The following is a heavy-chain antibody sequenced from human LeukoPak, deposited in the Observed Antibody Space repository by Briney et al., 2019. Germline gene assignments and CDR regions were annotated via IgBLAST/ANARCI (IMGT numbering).Heavy chain of an antibody. CDR3: ATDHSMANTAWWFDP. D-gene: IGHD5-24*01. CDR2: INPSGTGT. J-gene: IGHJ5*02. CDR1: GYTITNNY. Sequence: ASVKVSCKASGYTITNNYMHWVRQAPGQGLEWMGVINPSGTGTSYAQKFQGRIAMSRDTSTSTVYMELSSLRSEDTAFYYCATDHSMANTAWWFDPWGQGTLVTVSS. V-gene: IGHV1-46*01.